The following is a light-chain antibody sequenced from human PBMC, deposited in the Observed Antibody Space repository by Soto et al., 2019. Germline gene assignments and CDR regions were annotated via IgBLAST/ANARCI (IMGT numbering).Light chain of an antibody. CDR3: QQFNSYPIT. CDR2: DAS. J-gene: IGKJ5*01. CDR1: QGISSA. Sequence: AIQLTQSPSSLSASVGDRVTITCRASQGISSALAWYQQKPGKAPKLLIYDASSLESGVPSRFSGSGSGTDFTLTISILQPEDFATYYCQQFNSYPITFGQRTRLEIK. V-gene: IGKV1-13*02.